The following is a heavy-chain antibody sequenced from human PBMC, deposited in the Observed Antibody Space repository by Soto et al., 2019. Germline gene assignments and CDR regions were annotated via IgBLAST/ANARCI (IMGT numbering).Heavy chain of an antibody. CDR3: AKKQSPVDYYYYMDV. J-gene: IGHJ6*03. D-gene: IGHD6-13*01. CDR1: GGTFRSYT. CDR2: IIPILGIA. Sequence: ASVKVSCKASGGTFRSYTMSWVRQAPGQGLEWMGRIIPILGIANYAQKFQGRVTITADKSTSTAYMELSSLRSEDTAVYYCAKKQSPVDYYYYMDVWGKGTTVTVSS. V-gene: IGHV1-69*02.